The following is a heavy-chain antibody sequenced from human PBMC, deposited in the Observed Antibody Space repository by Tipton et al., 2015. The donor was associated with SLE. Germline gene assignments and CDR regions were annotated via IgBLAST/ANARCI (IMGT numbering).Heavy chain of an antibody. CDR2: MYTSGST. CDR1: GGSISSYY. V-gene: IGHV4-4*08. D-gene: IGHD1/OR15-1a*01. CDR3: ARENSRKGFDI. J-gene: IGHJ3*02. Sequence: TLSLTCTVSGGSISSYYWSWIRQPPGKGLEWIGYMYTSGSTNYNPSLKSRVTISVDTSKNQFSLKLSSLTAADTAVYYCARENSRKGFDIWGQGTMVTASS.